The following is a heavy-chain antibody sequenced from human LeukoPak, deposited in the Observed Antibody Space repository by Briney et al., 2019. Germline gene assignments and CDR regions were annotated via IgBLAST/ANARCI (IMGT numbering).Heavy chain of an antibody. V-gene: IGHV3-23*01. CDR3: AKDFGY. D-gene: IGHD3-16*01. Sequence: PGGSLRLSCAASGFTSNNYAMIWVRQAPGKGLEWVSSISGYGDETYYVDSVKGRFTISRDSSKNTLYLQMNGLSVEDTAMYYCAKDFGYWGQGTLVSVSS. CDR1: GFTSNNYA. J-gene: IGHJ4*02. CDR2: ISGYGDET.